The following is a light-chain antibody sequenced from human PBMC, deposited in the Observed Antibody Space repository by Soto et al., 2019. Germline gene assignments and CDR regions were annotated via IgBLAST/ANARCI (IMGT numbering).Light chain of an antibody. CDR1: QRIDSGY. V-gene: IGKV3-20*01. CDR3: QQYETSPYT. Sequence: GSLSLSPGERATLSCRASQRIDSGYLAWYHQKPGQAPRLLIYGAKNRPGGIPDRFSGSGSGTDFTLSISRLEPEDFAVYYCQQYETSPYTFGQGPKVDIK. CDR2: GAK. J-gene: IGKJ2*01.